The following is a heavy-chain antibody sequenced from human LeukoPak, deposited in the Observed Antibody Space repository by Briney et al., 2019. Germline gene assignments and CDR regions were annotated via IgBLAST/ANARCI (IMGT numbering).Heavy chain of an antibody. CDR2: IRKDGSEK. CDR1: GFTFSDYW. J-gene: IGHJ5*02. CDR3: ARYYYGSGTSFDP. D-gene: IGHD3-10*01. Sequence: PGGSLRLSCAASGFTFSDYWMSWLRQAPGKGLEWVANIRKDGSEKHHVDSVKGRFTISRDNAKNSLYLQMSSLRAEDTAVFYCARYYYGSGTSFDPWGQGTLVTVSS. V-gene: IGHV3-7*01.